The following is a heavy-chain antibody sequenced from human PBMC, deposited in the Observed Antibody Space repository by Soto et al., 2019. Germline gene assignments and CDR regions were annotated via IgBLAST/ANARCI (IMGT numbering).Heavy chain of an antibody. Sequence: SETLSLTCAVYGGSFSDYYWSWIRQPPGKGLEWIGEINHSGSTNYNPSLKSRVTISVDTSKNQFSLKLYPVTAADTAVYYCAREGRYYASGRVWWFEPWGQGTLVTVSS. CDR3: AREGRYYASGRVWWFEP. D-gene: IGHD3-10*01. CDR1: GGSFSDYY. J-gene: IGHJ5*02. CDR2: INHSGST. V-gene: IGHV4-34*01.